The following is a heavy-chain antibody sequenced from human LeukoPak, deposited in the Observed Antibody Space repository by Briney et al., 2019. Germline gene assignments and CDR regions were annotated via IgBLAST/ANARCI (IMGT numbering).Heavy chain of an antibody. V-gene: IGHV5-51*01. J-gene: IGHJ4*02. CDR1: GYSFTSYW. CDR3: ARLHLFYDSSGYYFDY. Sequence: GESLKISCKGSGYSFTSYWIGWVRQMPGKGLEWMGIIYPGDSDTRYSPSFQGQVTISADKSISTAYLQWSSLKASDTAMYYCARLHLFYDSSGYYFDYWVQGTLVTVSS. D-gene: IGHD3-22*01. CDR2: IYPGDSDT.